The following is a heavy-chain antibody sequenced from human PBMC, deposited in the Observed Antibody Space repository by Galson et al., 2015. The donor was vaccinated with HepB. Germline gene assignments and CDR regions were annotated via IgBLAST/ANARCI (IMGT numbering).Heavy chain of an antibody. CDR3: ARGSGSIFGANDY. J-gene: IGHJ4*02. CDR2: ISSSSSYI. CDR1: GFTFSSYS. Sequence: LRLSCAASGFTFSSYSMNWVRQAPGKGLEWVSSISSSSSYIYYADSVKGRFTISRDNAKNSLYLQMNSLRAEDTAVYYCARGSGSIFGANDYWGQGTLVTVSS. V-gene: IGHV3-21*01. D-gene: IGHD3-3*01.